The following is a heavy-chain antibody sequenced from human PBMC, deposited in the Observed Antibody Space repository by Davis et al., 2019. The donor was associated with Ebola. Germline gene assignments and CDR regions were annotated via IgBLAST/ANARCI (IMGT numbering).Heavy chain of an antibody. CDR2: IYYSGST. CDR3: ARGRYSYGYFDY. J-gene: IGHJ4*02. V-gene: IGHV4-39*07. D-gene: IGHD5-18*01. Sequence: MPSETLSLTCTVSGGSISGSTYYWGWIRQPPGKGLEWIASIYYSGSTYYNPSLKSRVTISVDTSKNQFSLKLSSVTAADTAVYYCARGRYSYGYFDYWGQGTLVTVSP. CDR1: GGSISGSTYY.